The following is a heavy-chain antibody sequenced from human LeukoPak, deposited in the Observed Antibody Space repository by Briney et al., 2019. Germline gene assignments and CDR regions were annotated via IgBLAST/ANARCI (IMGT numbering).Heavy chain of an antibody. CDR3: ARLRRTSDSSGYYYYYDY. CDR2: ITPTTSYI. V-gene: IGHV3-21*01. CDR1: GLGFSSFS. J-gene: IGHJ4*02. D-gene: IGHD3-22*01. Sequence: GGSLRLSCAASGLGFSSFSFNWIRQAPGKGLEWVSSITPTTSYIYYADSVRGRFTISRENAKNSLHLQMNSLRAEDTAVYYCARLRRTSDSSGYYYYYDYWGQGTLVTVSS.